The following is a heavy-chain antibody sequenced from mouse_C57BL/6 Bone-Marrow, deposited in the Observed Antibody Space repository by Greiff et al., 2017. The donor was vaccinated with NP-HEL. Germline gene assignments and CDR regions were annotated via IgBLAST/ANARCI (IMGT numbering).Heavy chain of an antibody. CDR3: ARQVQYYGSSRFDY. D-gene: IGHD1-1*01. J-gene: IGHJ2*01. CDR1: GYSFTGYF. CDR2: INPYNGDT. Sequence: VQLKQSGPELVKPGDSVKISCKASGYSFTGYFMNWVMQSHGKSLEWIGRINPYNGDTFYNQKFKGKATLTVDKSSSTAHMELRSLTSEDSAVYYGARQVQYYGSSRFDYWGQGTTLTVSS. V-gene: IGHV1-20*01.